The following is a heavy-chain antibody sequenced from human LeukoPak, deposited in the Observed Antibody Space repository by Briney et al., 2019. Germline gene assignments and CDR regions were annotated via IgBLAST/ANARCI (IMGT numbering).Heavy chain of an antibody. Sequence: GGSLRLSCAASGFTVSSNYMSWVRQAPGKGLEWVSVIYSGGSTYYADSVKGRFTISRDNSKNTLYLQMNSLRAEDTAVYYCARVARENYYDSSGYYSDYWGQGTLVTVSS. V-gene: IGHV3-66*01. CDR3: ARVARENYYDSSGYYSDY. CDR2: IYSGGST. CDR1: GFTVSSNY. J-gene: IGHJ4*02. D-gene: IGHD3-22*01.